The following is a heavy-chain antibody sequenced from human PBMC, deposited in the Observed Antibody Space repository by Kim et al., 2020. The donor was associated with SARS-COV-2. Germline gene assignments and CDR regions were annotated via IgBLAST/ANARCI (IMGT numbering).Heavy chain of an antibody. CDR2: VSYDGTTK. CDR3: ARAEQLWPTDAFDI. V-gene: IGHV3-30-3*01. D-gene: IGHD3-16*01. J-gene: IGHJ3*02. Sequence: GGSLRLSCAASGFTLRSYAMYWVRQPPGKGLEWVAVVSYDGTTKYYAESVKGRFTISREDSKNTLYLQMNTLRVEDTAVYYCARAEQLWPTDAFDIWGQGTMVTVS. CDR1: GFTLRSYA.